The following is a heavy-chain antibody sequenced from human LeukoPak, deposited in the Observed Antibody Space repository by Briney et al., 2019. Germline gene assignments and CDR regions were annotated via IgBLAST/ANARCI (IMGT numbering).Heavy chain of an antibody. V-gene: IGHV4-59*12. CDR1: GGSISSYY. D-gene: IGHD2-2*01. Sequence: SETLSLTCTVSGGSISSYYWSWIRKPPGKGLEWIGYIYYSGSTNYNPSLKSRVTISVDKSKNQFSLKLSSVTAADTAVYYCAKVVPAAPGGMDVWGQGTTVTVSS. CDR2: IYYSGST. J-gene: IGHJ6*02. CDR3: AKVVPAAPGGMDV.